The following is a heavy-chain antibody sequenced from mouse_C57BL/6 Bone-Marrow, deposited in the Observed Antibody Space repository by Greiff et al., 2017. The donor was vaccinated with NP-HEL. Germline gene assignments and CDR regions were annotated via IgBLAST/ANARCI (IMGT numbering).Heavy chain of an antibody. CDR1: GYTFTSYG. V-gene: IGHV1-81*01. CDR3: ANIPPDAYWYFDV. CDR2: IYPRSGNT. Sequence: QVHVKQSGAELARPGASVKLSCKASGYTFTSYGISWVKQRTGQGLEWIGEIYPRSGNTYYNEKFKGKATLTADKSSSTAYMELRSLTSEDSAVYFCANIPPDAYWYFDVWGTGTTVTVSS. J-gene: IGHJ1*03.